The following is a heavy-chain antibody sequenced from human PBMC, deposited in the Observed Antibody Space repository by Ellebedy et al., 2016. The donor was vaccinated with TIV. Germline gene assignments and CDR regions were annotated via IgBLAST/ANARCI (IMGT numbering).Heavy chain of an antibody. CDR2: GYYSGST. CDR1: GGSIGAYY. D-gene: IGHD4-17*01. Sequence: MPSETLSLTCTVSGGSIGAYYWSWIRQPPGKGLEWIGYGYYSGSTNYSPSLKSRVTISVDTSKNQFSLNLSSVTAADTAVYYCARLGPGSTTMTTGAAFDIWGQGTMVTVSS. J-gene: IGHJ3*02. CDR3: ARLGPGSTTMTTGAAFDI. V-gene: IGHV4-59*12.